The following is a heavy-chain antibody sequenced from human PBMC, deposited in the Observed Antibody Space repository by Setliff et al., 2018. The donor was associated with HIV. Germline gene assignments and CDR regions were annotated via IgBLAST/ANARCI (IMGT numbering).Heavy chain of an antibody. CDR2: ILPFFDTA. J-gene: IGHJ6*03. D-gene: IGHD3-10*01. CDR1: GGTFTRNC. Sequence: EASVKVSCKVSGGTFTRNCIGWVRQAPGQGLEWMGGILPFFDTANYAQKLQGRVTVTTDTSTSTAYMELSSLRSEDTAVYYCAREGKFRYYYYMDVWGKGTTVTVSS. V-gene: IGHV1-69*05. CDR3: AREGKFRYYYYMDV.